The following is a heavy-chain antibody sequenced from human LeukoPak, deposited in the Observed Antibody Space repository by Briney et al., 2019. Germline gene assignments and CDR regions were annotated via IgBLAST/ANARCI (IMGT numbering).Heavy chain of an antibody. J-gene: IGHJ4*02. CDR2: ISSTGGST. V-gene: IGHV3-23*01. CDR3: AKRDLPY. Sequence: GGSLRLSCAASGFTFSSYAMSWVRQAPGKGLEWVSTISSTGGSTYYADSVKGRFTIPRDSSKNTLYLQMTTLRADDTAVYYCAKRDLPYWGQGTLVTVSS. CDR1: GFTFSSYA.